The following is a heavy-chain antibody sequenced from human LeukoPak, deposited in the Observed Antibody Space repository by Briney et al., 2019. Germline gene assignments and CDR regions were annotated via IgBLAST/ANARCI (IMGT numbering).Heavy chain of an antibody. Sequence: ASVKVSCKASGYTFSDHYMQWVRQAPGQGFEWLGWINPNSGCTSYAQKFQGRVTMTRDTPISTAYTELSRLGSDDTAVYYCARGALDHATVTNYFEYWGQGTLVTVSS. D-gene: IGHD4-17*01. V-gene: IGHV1-2*02. J-gene: IGHJ4*02. CDR3: ARGALDHATVTNYFEY. CDR2: INPNSGCT. CDR1: GYTFSDHY.